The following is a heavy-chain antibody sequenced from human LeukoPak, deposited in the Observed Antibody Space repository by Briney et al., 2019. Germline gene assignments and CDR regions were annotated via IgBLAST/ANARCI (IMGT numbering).Heavy chain of an antibody. D-gene: IGHD3-10*01. CDR1: GYTFTSYD. CDR3: ARGGGSGSSHPLGDYYYYGMDV. J-gene: IGHJ6*02. CDR2: MNPNSGNT. V-gene: IGHV1-8*01. Sequence: ASVKVSCKASGYTFTSYDINWVRQATGQGLEWMGWMNPNSGNTGHAQKFQGRVTMTRNTSINTAYMELSSLRSEDTAVYYCARGGGSGSSHPLGDYYYYGMDVWGQGTTVTVSS.